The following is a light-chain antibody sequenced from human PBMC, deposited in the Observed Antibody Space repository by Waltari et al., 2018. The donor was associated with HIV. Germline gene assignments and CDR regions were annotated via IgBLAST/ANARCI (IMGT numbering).Light chain of an antibody. CDR2: GAS. CDR1: QSVRGAS. Sequence: EIVLTQSPGTLSLSPGERATLHCSASQSVRGASLAWYRQKPGQAPMLLIFGASSRAPVIPDRFSGSGAVTDFLLTNSRLKPEDCAVYYCQQYAASPLTFGGGTRVEIK. CDR3: QQYAASPLT. J-gene: IGKJ4*01. V-gene: IGKV3-20*01.